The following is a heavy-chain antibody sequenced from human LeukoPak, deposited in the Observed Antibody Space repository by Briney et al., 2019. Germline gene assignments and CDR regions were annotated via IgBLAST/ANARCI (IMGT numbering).Heavy chain of an antibody. Sequence: ASVKVSCKASGYTFTDYYMHWVRQAPGQGLEWMGWIKPNSGGTNYAQKFQGRVTMTGDTSISTAYMELSRLRSDDTAVYYCTRTYYDFWSESRNYFFDYWGQGTLITVSS. CDR3: TRTYYDFWSESRNYFFDY. D-gene: IGHD3-3*01. V-gene: IGHV1-2*02. CDR2: IKPNSGGT. J-gene: IGHJ4*02. CDR1: GYTFTDYY.